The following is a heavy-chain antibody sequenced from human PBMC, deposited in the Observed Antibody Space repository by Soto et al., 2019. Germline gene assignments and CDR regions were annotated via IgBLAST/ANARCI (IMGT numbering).Heavy chain of an antibody. V-gene: IGHV3-48*03. J-gene: IGHJ6*02. D-gene: IGHD5-12*01. CDR1: GFTFSSYE. CDR2: ISSSGSTI. Sequence: GGSLSLSCASSGFTFSSYEMNWVRHAPGKGLEWVSYISSSGSTIYYADSVKGRFTISRDNAKNSLYLQMNSLRAEDTAVYYCARDRGEVLVEMATIAGYSHYGMDVWGQRPSVT. CDR3: ARDRGEVLVEMATIAGYSHYGMDV.